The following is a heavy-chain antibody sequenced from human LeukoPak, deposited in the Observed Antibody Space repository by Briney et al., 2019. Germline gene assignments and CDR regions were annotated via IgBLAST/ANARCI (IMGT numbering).Heavy chain of an antibody. V-gene: IGHV3-23*01. CDR3: AKGYYGSGSYGWFDY. CDR1: GFTFSSYG. CDR2: ISGSGDRT. J-gene: IGHJ4*02. Sequence: GGSLRLSCAASGFTFSSYGMHWVRQAPGKGLEWVSTISGSGDRTYYADSVKGRFTISRDSSKNTLFLHMNSLRAEDTAVYSCAKGYYGSGSYGWFDYWGQGTLVTVSS. D-gene: IGHD3-10*01.